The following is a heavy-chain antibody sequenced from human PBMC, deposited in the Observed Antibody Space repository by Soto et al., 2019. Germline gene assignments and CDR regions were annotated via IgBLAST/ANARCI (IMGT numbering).Heavy chain of an antibody. J-gene: IGHJ4*02. Sequence: SETLSLTCSVSGGSISSADYYWSWIRQPPGKGLEWIGNIYYNETPYYNPSLESRVSISLDSSKNQFSLKLSSVTAADTAVYYCARIYYDDSSGYFSVSPHFDYWGEGPLVTVSS. CDR1: GGSISSADYY. D-gene: IGHD3-22*01. V-gene: IGHV4-30-4*01. CDR3: ARIYYDDSSGYFSVSPHFDY. CDR2: IYYNETP.